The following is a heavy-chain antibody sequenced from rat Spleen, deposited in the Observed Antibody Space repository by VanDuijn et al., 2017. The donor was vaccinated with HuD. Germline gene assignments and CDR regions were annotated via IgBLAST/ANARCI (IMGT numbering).Heavy chain of an antibody. V-gene: IGHV5-27*01. D-gene: IGHD1-4*01. J-gene: IGHJ2*01. CDR2: ITTGGGTS. CDR1: GFTFSNYY. Sequence: EVQLVESGGGLVQPGRSLKLSCAASGFTFSNYYMAWVRQAPTKGLEWVAYITTGGGTSFYRDSVKGRFTISRDNAKSTLYLQMVSLRSEDTATYYCSPLPGRNLAYWGQGVVVTVSS. CDR3: SPLPGRNLAY.